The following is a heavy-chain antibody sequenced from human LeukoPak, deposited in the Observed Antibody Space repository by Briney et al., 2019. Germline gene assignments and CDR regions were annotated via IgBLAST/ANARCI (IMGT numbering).Heavy chain of an antibody. CDR1: GFPFSSYS. CDR2: ISNSSSYI. D-gene: IGHD5-18*01. Sequence: GGSLRLSCAASGFPFSSYSMNWVRHAPGKGREWVSSISNSSSYIYYADSVKGRFTIYRDNAKNALYLQMNSLRAEDTAVYYGARGDVDTAFTFDYWGQGTLVTVSS. J-gene: IGHJ4*02. V-gene: IGHV3-21*01. CDR3: ARGDVDTAFTFDY.